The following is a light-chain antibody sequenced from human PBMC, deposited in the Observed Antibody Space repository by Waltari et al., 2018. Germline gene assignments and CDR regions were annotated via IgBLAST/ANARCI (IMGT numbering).Light chain of an antibody. Sequence: EIVMTQSPATLSVSPGERAHLSCRASQSVSSNLAWYQQKPGQAPRLLIYGASTRATGIPARFSGSGSGTEFTLTISSMQSEDFAVYYCQQYNNWPLFGQGTKVEIK. CDR3: QQYNNWPL. CDR2: GAS. J-gene: IGKJ1*01. V-gene: IGKV3-15*01. CDR1: QSVSSN.